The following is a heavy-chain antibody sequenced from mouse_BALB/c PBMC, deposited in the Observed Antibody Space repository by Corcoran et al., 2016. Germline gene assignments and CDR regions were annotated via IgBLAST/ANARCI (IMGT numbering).Heavy chain of an antibody. V-gene: IGHV14-3*02. CDR2: IDPANGNT. J-gene: IGHJ1*01. CDR1: GFNIKDTY. CDR3: ARWDWYFDV. Sequence: EVQLQQSGAELVKPGASVKLSCTASGFNIKDTYMHWVKQRPEQGLECIGRIDPANGNTKYDPKYQGKTTITAYTSSNTAYLQLSSLTSEDTAVYYCARWDWYFDVWGAGTTVTVSS.